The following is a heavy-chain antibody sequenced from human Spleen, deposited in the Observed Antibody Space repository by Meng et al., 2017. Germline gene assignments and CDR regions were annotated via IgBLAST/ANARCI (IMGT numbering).Heavy chain of an antibody. CDR2: INPKSGDT. CDR1: GYNFPDYY. V-gene: IGHV1-2*06. CDR3: ARDEDISAAGKLFGDY. D-gene: IGHD6-25*01. Sequence: QVLPVQFGAEGKKPWASVKASRKPSGYNFPDYYIHWVRRAPGQGLEWMGRINPKSGDTHYAQKFQARVTMTGDTSISTAYMELSGLRSDDTAMYYCARDEDISAAGKLFGDYWGQGTLVTVSS. J-gene: IGHJ4*02.